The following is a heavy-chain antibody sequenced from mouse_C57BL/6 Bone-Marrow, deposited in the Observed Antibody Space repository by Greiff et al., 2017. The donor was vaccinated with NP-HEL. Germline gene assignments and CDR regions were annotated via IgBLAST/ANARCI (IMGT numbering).Heavy chain of an antibody. D-gene: IGHD2-4*01. Sequence: EVQGVESGGGLVQPGGSLKLSCAASGFTFSDYGMAWVRQAPRKGPEWVAFISNLAYSIYYADTVTGRFTISRENAKNTLYLEMSSLRSEDTAMYYCARHDYAWYFDVWGTGTTVTVSS. CDR1: GFTFSDYG. V-gene: IGHV5-15*01. CDR3: ARHDYAWYFDV. J-gene: IGHJ1*03. CDR2: ISNLAYSI.